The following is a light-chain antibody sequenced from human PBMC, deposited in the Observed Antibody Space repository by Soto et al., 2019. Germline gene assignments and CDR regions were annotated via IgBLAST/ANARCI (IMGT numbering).Light chain of an antibody. Sequence: ERVMTQSPVTLSVSPGESVTLSCRASQSVGTNLAWYQQKPGQAPSLLIYGVSTRATGIPARFSGSGSGTEFTLTINSLQSEDSAVYYCQQHNQWPITFGQGTRLEIK. CDR1: QSVGTN. J-gene: IGKJ5*01. CDR3: QQHNQWPIT. V-gene: IGKV3-15*01. CDR2: GVS.